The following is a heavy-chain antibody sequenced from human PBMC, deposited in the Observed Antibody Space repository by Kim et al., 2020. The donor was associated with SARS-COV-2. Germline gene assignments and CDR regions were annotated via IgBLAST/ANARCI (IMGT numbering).Heavy chain of an antibody. CDR3: ARGWGAVAGPYFQH. D-gene: IGHD6-19*01. J-gene: IGHJ1*01. Sequence: ADSVKGRFTSSRDNSKNTLYLQMNSLRAEDTAVYYCARGWGAVAGPYFQHWGQGTLVTVSS. V-gene: IGHV3-30*01.